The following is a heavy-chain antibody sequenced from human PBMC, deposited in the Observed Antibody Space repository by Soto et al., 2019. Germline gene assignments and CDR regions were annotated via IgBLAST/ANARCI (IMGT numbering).Heavy chain of an antibody. Sequence: SETLSLTCTVSGGSISSYYWSWIRQPPGKGLEWIGYIYYSGSTNYNPSLKGRVTISVDTSKNQFSLKLSSVTAADTAVYYCARAPGYSGYDDAFDIWGQGTMVTVSS. CDR3: ARAPGYSGYDDAFDI. CDR2: IYYSGST. J-gene: IGHJ3*02. CDR1: GGSISSYY. V-gene: IGHV4-59*01. D-gene: IGHD5-12*01.